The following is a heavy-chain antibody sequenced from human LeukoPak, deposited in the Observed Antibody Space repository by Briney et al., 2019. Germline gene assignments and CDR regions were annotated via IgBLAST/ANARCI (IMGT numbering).Heavy chain of an antibody. Sequence: PSETLSLTCTVSGGSNSSYYWSWIRQPPGKGLEWIGYIYYSGSTNYNPSLKSRVTISVDTSNNQFSLKLSSVTAADTAVYYCARGYYYASSWAWFDPWGQGTLVTVSS. CDR3: ARGYYYASSWAWFDP. CDR2: IYYSGST. D-gene: IGHD3-22*01. V-gene: IGHV4-59*01. J-gene: IGHJ5*02. CDR1: GGSNSSYY.